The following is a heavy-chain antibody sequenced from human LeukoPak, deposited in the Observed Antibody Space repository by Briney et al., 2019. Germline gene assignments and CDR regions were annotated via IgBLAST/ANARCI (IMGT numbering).Heavy chain of an antibody. J-gene: IGHJ4*02. Sequence: GGSLWLSCAASGFTFSSYVMCWVRPAPGEGLEWVSAFSGGGGTTYYADSVKGRFTMSRDNSKNTLYMQMDSLRADDTAAYYCAKGLSIVVASTGFDFWGQGTLVTVSS. V-gene: IGHV3-23*01. D-gene: IGHD1-26*01. CDR3: AKGLSIVVASTGFDF. CDR1: GFTFSSYV. CDR2: FSGGGGTT.